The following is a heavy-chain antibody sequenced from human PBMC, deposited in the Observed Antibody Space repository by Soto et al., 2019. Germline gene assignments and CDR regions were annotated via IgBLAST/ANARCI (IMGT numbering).Heavy chain of an antibody. CDR3: YVSGSSFQH. D-gene: IGHD1-26*01. J-gene: IGHJ1*01. Sequence: EVQLVESGGGLVKPGGSLRISCAASGFISSNAWMSWVSQAPGKGVEWVGRIKGKPDEGITDNAAPVKGRFTISRNDSKNALYLQMNSLKTEYTAVYYCYVSGSSFQHWGQGNLVTVSS. V-gene: IGHV3-15*01. CDR2: IKGKPDEGIT. CDR1: GFISSNAW.